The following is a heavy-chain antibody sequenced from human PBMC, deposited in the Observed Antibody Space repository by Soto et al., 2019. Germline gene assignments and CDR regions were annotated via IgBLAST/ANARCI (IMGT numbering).Heavy chain of an antibody. Sequence: QVQLQESGPGLVKPSQTLSLTCTVSGGSISSGDYLWSWIRQSPGKGLEWIGYISSIGSTYYNPSLKSRVSVSRDTSKNQFPLKLSSVTTTDTAVYYCARGLVIRPYYYHGMDVWGQGTTVTVSS. CDR1: GGSISSGDYL. CDR2: ISSIGST. J-gene: IGHJ6*02. V-gene: IGHV4-30-4*01. D-gene: IGHD3-9*01. CDR3: ARGLVIRPYYYHGMDV.